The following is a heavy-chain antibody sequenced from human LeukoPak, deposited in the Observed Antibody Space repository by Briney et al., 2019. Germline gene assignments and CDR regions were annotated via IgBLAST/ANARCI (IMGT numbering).Heavy chain of an antibody. CDR2: ISSSGST. CDR3: ARDMAVAPYNWFDP. Sequence: PSETLSLTCTVSGGSISSYYWSWIRQPAGKGLEWIGLISSSGSTNYNPSLRSRVTMSIDPSKNQFSLTLTSVTAADTAAYYCARDMAVAPYNWFDPWGQGTLVTVSS. V-gene: IGHV4-4*07. CDR1: GGSISSYY. D-gene: IGHD6-19*01. J-gene: IGHJ5*02.